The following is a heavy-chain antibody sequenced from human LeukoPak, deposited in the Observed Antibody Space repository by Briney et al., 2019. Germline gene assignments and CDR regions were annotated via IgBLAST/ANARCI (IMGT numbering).Heavy chain of an antibody. D-gene: IGHD1-1*01. Sequence: PGGSLRLSCVGTGFTFNSYGMHWVRQAPGKGLEWVAVVSFDGYNKYYADSVKGRFTISRDNPGRSVYLQMNSLTSEDTAVYFCAKTQRLIDFFDSWGQGILVTVSP. J-gene: IGHJ4*02. CDR2: VSFDGYNK. CDR3: AKTQRLIDFFDS. CDR1: GFTFNSYG. V-gene: IGHV3-30*18.